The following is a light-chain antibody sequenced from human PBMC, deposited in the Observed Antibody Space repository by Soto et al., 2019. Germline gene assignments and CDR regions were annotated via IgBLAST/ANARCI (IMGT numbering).Light chain of an antibody. Sequence: QSALTQPASVSGSPGQSITISCTGTSIDVGSYNLVSWYQQHPGKAPKLIIYGGSKRPSGVSNRFSGSKSGNSATLTISGLHAEEEADYYCYTNAGGMVFGGGTKLTVL. V-gene: IGLV2-23*01. J-gene: IGLJ3*02. CDR2: GGS. CDR3: YTNAGGMV. CDR1: SIDVGSYNL.